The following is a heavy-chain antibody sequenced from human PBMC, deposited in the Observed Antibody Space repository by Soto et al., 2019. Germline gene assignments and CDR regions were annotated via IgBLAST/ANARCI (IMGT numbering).Heavy chain of an antibody. J-gene: IGHJ4*02. Sequence: TGGSLRLSCAASGFTFGSHGMHWGRQAPGKGLEWVAVIWYDGSNKYYADSVKDRFTISRDNSKKTLYLQMNSLRADDTAVYYCVAGQYFFDYCGQGTLVTVSS. CDR1: GFTFGSHG. V-gene: IGHV3-30*02. D-gene: IGHD6-19*01. CDR2: IWYDGSNK. CDR3: VAGQYFFDY.